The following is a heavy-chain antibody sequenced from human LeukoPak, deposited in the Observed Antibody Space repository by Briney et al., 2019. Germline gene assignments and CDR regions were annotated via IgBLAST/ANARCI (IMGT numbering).Heavy chain of an antibody. V-gene: IGHV4-39*01. Sequence: ASETLSLTCTVSGGSISSSGYYWGWVRQPPGKGLEWIGSIDYSGSTFYNPSLKGRVTISADTSKKQYSLNVNSVTAADTAVYYCARHDKGFDYWGQGTLVTVSA. CDR3: ARHDKGFDY. CDR1: GGSISSSGYY. D-gene: IGHD3-22*01. J-gene: IGHJ4*02. CDR2: IDYSGST.